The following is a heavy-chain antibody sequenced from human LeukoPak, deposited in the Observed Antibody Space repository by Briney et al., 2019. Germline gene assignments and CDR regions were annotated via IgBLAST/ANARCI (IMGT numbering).Heavy chain of an antibody. CDR2: ISTYSGDT. CDR3: ARDYDSSFYYRTDY. V-gene: IGHV1-18*04. Sequence: ASVKVSCKPSVSTFGNSGVSWVRQAPGQGLEWIGWISTYSGDTDYAQTLRGRVTMTTDTATSTIYMELRNLRSDGTAVYYCARDYDSSFYYRTDYWGQGTLVTVSS. J-gene: IGHJ4*02. CDR1: VSTFGNSG. D-gene: IGHD3-22*01.